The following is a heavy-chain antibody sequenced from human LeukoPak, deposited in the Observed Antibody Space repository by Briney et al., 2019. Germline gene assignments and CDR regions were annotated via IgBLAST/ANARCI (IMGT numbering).Heavy chain of an antibody. V-gene: IGHV1-46*01. CDR2: INPIGGST. CDR1: GYTFTSYY. Sequence: ASVKVSCKASGYTFTSYYIHWVRQAPGQGLEWMGNINPIGGSTTYAQRFQGRVTITRDMSTSTVYMQLSSLCVEDTAVYYCAKGGGRATSGPHTHWGEGTMVTVSS. CDR3: AKGGGRATSGPHTH. J-gene: IGHJ4*02. D-gene: IGHD1-26*01.